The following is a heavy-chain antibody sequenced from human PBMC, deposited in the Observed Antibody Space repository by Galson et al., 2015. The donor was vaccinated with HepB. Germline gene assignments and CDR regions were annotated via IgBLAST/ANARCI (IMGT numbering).Heavy chain of an antibody. Sequence: QSGAEVKKPGESLRISCKGSGYSFPSYWIYWVRQMPGKGLEWMGTIDPSDSYTQYSPSFQGHVSITVDKSINTAFLQWSSLKASDSAMYFCASRPRGEIVVSVDAPDDIDIWGQGTMVAVSS. CDR2: IDPSDSYT. D-gene: IGHD2-15*01. V-gene: IGHV5-10-1*01. J-gene: IGHJ3*02. CDR1: GYSFPSYW. CDR3: ASRPRGEIVVSVDAPDDIDI.